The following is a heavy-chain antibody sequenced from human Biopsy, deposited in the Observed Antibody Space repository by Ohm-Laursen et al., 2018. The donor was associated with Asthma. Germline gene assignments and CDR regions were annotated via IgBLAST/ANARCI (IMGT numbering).Heavy chain of an antibody. CDR3: ARQSGQDYGDSSGFDI. CDR1: GFVFSQCG. Sequence: SLRLSCSASGFVFSQCGMHWVRQGPGKGLEWVALVSSDGHNKYYEDSVKDRFTISRDNSRNRLYLQINRLTVEDSAVYFCARQSGQDYGDSSGFDIWGQGTKVAVSS. J-gene: IGHJ3*02. D-gene: IGHD3-22*01. CDR2: VSSDGHNK. V-gene: IGHV3-30*03.